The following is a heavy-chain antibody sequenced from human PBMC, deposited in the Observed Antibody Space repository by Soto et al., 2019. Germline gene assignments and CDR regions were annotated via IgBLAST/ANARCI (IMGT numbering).Heavy chain of an antibody. CDR3: AREDYGDLNWYFDL. CDR2: ISSSSIYI. J-gene: IGHJ2*01. CDR1: GFTFRSYS. D-gene: IGHD4-17*01. Sequence: EVQLVESGGGLVKPGGSLRLYCAASGFTFRSYSMNWVRQAPGKGLEWVSSISSSSIYIYYADSVKGRFIISRDNAKNSLYLHMNSLRAEDTAVYYCAREDYGDLNWYFDLWGRGTLVTVSS. V-gene: IGHV3-21*01.